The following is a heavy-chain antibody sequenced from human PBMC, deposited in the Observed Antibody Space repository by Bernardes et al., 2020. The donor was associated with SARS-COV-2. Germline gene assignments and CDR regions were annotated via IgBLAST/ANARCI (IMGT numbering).Heavy chain of an antibody. Sequence: GGSLRLSCAVSGFSVEMNYVSWVRQAPGKGPEWVSTFFRAGGGTFYGDSVKGRFLISRDTSQNTVYLQMRGLRPEDTAVYYCHGVDSLTGFDFWGQGTPVTVSS. CDR1: GFSVEMNY. CDR2: FFRAGGGT. CDR3: HGVDSLTGFDF. V-gene: IGHV3-53*01. J-gene: IGHJ4*02. D-gene: IGHD3-9*01.